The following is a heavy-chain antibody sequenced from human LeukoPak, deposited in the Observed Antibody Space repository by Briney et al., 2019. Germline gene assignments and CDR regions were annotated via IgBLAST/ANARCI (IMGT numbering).Heavy chain of an antibody. D-gene: IGHD3-3*01. CDR2: LYIRGST. CDR3: ARDQGYFDFDY. Sequence: PSETLSLTCTVSGGSISSYYWSWIRQPAGKGLEWIGRLYIRGSTNYNPSLKSRVTMSVDTSKNQFSLMLTSVTAADTAVYYCARDQGYFDFDYWGQGILVTVSS. V-gene: IGHV4-4*07. CDR1: GGSISSYY. J-gene: IGHJ4*02.